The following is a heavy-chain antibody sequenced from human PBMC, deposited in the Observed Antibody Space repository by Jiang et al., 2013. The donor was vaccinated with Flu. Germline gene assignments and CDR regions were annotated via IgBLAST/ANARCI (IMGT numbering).Heavy chain of an antibody. CDR1: GYTFTSYA. Sequence: GAEVKKPGASVKVSCKASGYTFTSYAMHWVRQAPGQRLEWMGWINAGNGNTKYSQKFQGRVTITRDTSASTAYMELSSLRSEDTAVYYCASPPGYYGSGSYDNYWGQGTLVTVSS. CDR3: ASPPGYYGSGSYDNY. D-gene: IGHD3-10*01. V-gene: IGHV1-3*01. CDR2: INAGNGNT. J-gene: IGHJ4*02.